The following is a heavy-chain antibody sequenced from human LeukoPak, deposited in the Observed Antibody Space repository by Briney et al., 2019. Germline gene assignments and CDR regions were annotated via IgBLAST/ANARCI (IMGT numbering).Heavy chain of an antibody. Sequence: GALLLSCGASGFPFINYAMNGGRQGPGEGLEGVSAINGSSGNTYYADSVKGRFTISRDNSKNTLYLQMNSLRAEDTALYYCAKPAKTDYTDYWGQGTLVTVSS. D-gene: IGHD1-14*01. CDR1: GFPFINYA. CDR3: AKPAKTDYTDY. V-gene: IGHV3-23*01. CDR2: INGSSGNT. J-gene: IGHJ4*02.